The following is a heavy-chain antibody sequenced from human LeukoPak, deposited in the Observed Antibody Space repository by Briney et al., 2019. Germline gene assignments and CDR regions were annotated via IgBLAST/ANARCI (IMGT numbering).Heavy chain of an antibody. CDR1: AGSISNYY. D-gene: IGHD1-14*01. Sequence: PSETLSLTCTVSAGSISNYYWSWIRQPPGKGLEWIGYIYYSGSTNYNPSLKSRVTISVDTSKNQFSLKLSSVTAADTAVYYCARNLYSFGYWGQGTLVTVSS. CDR3: ARNLYSFGY. CDR2: IYYSGST. V-gene: IGHV4-59*01. J-gene: IGHJ4*02.